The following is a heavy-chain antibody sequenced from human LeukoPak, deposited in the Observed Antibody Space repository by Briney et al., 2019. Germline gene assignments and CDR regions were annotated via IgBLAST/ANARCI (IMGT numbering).Heavy chain of an antibody. Sequence: SETLSLTCTVSGGSISTYYWIWIRQPPGKGLEWIGYIYYSGSTNYSPSLKSRVSISVDTSKNQLSLKLSSVTPADTAVYYCARAGRGTGIAASPIWGQGTMVTVSS. D-gene: IGHD6-25*01. CDR1: GGSISTYY. V-gene: IGHV4-59*01. CDR2: IYYSGST. J-gene: IGHJ3*02. CDR3: ARAGRGTGIAASPI.